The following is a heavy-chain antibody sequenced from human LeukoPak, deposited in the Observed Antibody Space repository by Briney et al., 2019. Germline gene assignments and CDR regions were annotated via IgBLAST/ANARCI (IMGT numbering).Heavy chain of an antibody. CDR1: GVTFSSYW. CDR3: ARGSYYYDSSGYSPGAY. V-gene: IGHV3-74*01. Sequence: PAGSLRLSCAASGVTFSSYWMHWVRQAPGKGLVWVSRIKSDGSSTSYADSVKGRFTISRDNAKNSLYLQMNSLRAEDTAVYYCARGSYYYDSSGYSPGAYWGQGTLVTVSS. J-gene: IGHJ4*02. CDR2: IKSDGSST. D-gene: IGHD3-22*01.